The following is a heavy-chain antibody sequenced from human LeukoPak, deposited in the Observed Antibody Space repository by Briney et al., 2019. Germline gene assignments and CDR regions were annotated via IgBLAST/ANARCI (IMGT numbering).Heavy chain of an antibody. CDR1: GYTFTDYY. CDR3: APFNHDQNMFDQ. CDR2: VIPSSGGT. Sequence: ASVKVSCKASGYTFTDYYMHWVRQAPGQWLEWMGWVIPSSGGTTYAEKFQDRVAMTRDTSISTAYMELTRLTSDDTAVYYCAPFNHDQNMFDQWGQGTLVTVSS. D-gene: IGHD2/OR15-2a*01. J-gene: IGHJ4*02. V-gene: IGHV1-2*02.